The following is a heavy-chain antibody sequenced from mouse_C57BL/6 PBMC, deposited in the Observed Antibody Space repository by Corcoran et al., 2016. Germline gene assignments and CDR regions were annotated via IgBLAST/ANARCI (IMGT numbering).Heavy chain of an antibody. Sequence: QVQLQQSGAELVKPGASVKISCKASGYAFSSYWMNWVKQRPGKGLEWIGQIYPGDGDTNYNGKFKGKATLTADKSSSTAYRQLSSLTSEDSAVYFCARSEGNYYGSSYEFAYWGQGTLVTVSA. D-gene: IGHD1-1*01. CDR2: IYPGDGDT. J-gene: IGHJ3*01. V-gene: IGHV1-80*01. CDR1: GYAFSSYW. CDR3: ARSEGNYYGSSYEFAY.